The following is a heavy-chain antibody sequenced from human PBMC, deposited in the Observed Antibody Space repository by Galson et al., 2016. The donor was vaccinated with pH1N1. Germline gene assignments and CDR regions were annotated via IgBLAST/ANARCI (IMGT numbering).Heavy chain of an antibody. D-gene: IGHD4-17*01. CDR2: ISAYNGNT. Sequence: SVKVSCKASGGTFRNYIISWVRQAPGQGLEWMGWISAYNGNTNYAQKLQGRVTMTTDTSTSTAYMELRSLRSDDTAVYYCARRLYGDYVDYFDYWGQGTLVTVSS. J-gene: IGHJ4*02. V-gene: IGHV1-18*01. CDR3: ARRLYGDYVDYFDY. CDR1: GGTFRNYI.